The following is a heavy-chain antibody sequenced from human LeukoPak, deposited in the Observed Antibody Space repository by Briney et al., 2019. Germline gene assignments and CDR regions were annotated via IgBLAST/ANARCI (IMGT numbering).Heavy chain of an antibody. CDR2: INHSGST. CDR3: ARARGYGDYVGWFDP. J-gene: IGHJ5*02. D-gene: IGHD4-17*01. CDR1: GGSFSGYY. V-gene: IGHV4-34*01. Sequence: SETLSLTCAVYGGSFSGYYWSWIRQPPGKGLEWIGEINHSGSTNYNPSLKSRVTMSVDTSKNQFSLKLSSVTAADTAVYYCARARGYGDYVGWFDPWGQGTLVTVSS.